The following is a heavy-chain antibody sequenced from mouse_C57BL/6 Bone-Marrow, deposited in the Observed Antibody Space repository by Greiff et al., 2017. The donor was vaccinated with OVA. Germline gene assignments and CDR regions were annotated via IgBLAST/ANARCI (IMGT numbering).Heavy chain of an antibody. J-gene: IGHJ3*01. D-gene: IGHD2-4*01. Sequence: QVQLQQPGAELVKPGASVKLSCKASGYTFTSYWMHWVKQRPGQGLEWIGMIHPNSGSTNYNEKFKSKATLTVDKSSSTAYMQRSSLTSEDSAVYYCARKMDYTWFAYWGQGTLVTVSA. CDR2: IHPNSGST. V-gene: IGHV1-64*01. CDR1: GYTFTSYW. CDR3: ARKMDYTWFAY.